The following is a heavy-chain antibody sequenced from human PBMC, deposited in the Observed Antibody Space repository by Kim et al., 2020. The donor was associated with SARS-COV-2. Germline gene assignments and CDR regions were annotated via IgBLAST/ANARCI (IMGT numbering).Heavy chain of an antibody. J-gene: IGHJ4*02. CDR1: GFTFSSYS. CDR2: ISSSSSTI. V-gene: IGHV3-48*04. Sequence: GGSLRLSCAASGFTFSSYSMNWVRQAPGKGLEWVSYISSSSSTIYYADSVKGRFTISRDNAKNSLYLQMNSLRAEDTAVYYCARSDRISGYYYAYWGQRTLVTVSS. D-gene: IGHD3-22*01. CDR3: ARSDRISGYYYAY.